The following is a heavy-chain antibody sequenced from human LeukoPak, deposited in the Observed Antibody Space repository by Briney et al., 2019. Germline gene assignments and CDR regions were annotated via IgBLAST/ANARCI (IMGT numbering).Heavy chain of an antibody. CDR1: GFTFSSYS. CDR2: ISSSSCYI. D-gene: IGHD2-2*02. CDR3: ARDLLGYCSSTSCYSNWFDP. V-gene: IGHV3-21*01. Sequence: GGSLRLSCAASGFTFSSYSMNWVRQAPGKGLEWVSSISSSSCYIYYADSVKGRFTISRDNAKNSLYLQMNSLRAEDTAVYYCARDLLGYCSSTSCYSNWFDPWGQGTLVTVSS. J-gene: IGHJ5*02.